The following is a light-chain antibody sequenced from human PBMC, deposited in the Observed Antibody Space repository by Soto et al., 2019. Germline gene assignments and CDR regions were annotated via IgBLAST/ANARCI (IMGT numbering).Light chain of an antibody. Sequence: ATLSLSSGLTSSLSCRASQSVSSNLAWYQQKRGQAPRLLIYGASTRATGIPARFSGSGSGTEFTLTISSLEPEDFAVYYCQQRDNWPWTFGQGTKVDIK. J-gene: IGKJ1*01. CDR2: GAS. CDR3: QQRDNWPWT. V-gene: IGKV3-11*01. CDR1: QSVSSN.